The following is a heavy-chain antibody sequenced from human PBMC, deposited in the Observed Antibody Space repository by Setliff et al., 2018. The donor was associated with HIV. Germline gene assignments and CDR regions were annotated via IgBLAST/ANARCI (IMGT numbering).Heavy chain of an antibody. V-gene: IGHV4-34*01. D-gene: IGHD3-10*01. CDR1: GGSFSGYY. J-gene: IGHJ4*02. CDR2: INHSGST. Sequence: SETLSLTCAVYGGSFSGYYWSWIRQPPGKGLEWIGEINHSGSTNYNPSLKSRVTISVDTSKNQFSLKLSSVTAADTAVYYCARGRGDGYNGFGQDFDYWGQGTLVTVSS. CDR3: ARGRGDGYNGFGQDFDY.